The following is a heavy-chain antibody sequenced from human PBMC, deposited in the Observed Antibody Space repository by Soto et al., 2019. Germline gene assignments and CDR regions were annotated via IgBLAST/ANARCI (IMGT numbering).Heavy chain of an antibody. CDR2: ISGSGGDT. V-gene: IGHV3-23*01. Sequence: EVQLLDSEGGLVQPGGSLRLSCAASGFIFSNYAMSWVRQAPGKGLEWVSAISGSGGDTFYVGSVKGRFTISRDNSKNTLSLQMNSLRAEDTATYYCAKDAGRGGGSAFDCWGQGTLVTVSS. D-gene: IGHD2-2*01. J-gene: IGHJ4*02. CDR1: GFIFSNYA. CDR3: AKDAGRGGGSAFDC.